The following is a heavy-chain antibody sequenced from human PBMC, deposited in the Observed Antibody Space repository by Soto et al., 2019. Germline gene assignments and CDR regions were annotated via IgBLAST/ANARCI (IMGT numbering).Heavy chain of an antibody. Sequence: QLQLQESGSGLVKPSQTLSITCAVSGGSISSGGYSWSWIRQPPGKGLEWIGYIYHSGSTYYNPSLKNRVTISVDRSKNQFSLKLSSVTAADTAVYYCARRRGFPYYYGMDVWGQGTTVTVSS. J-gene: IGHJ6*02. D-gene: IGHD5-12*01. CDR3: ARRRGFPYYYGMDV. V-gene: IGHV4-30-2*01. CDR2: IYHSGST. CDR1: GGSISSGGYS.